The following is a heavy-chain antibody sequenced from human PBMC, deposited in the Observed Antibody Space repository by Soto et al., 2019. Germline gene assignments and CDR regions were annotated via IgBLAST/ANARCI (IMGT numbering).Heavy chain of an antibody. Sequence: NPGGSLRLSCAASGFTFSSYSMNWVRQAPGKGLEWVSSISSSSSYIYYADSVKGRFTISRDNAKNSLYLQMNSLRAEDTAVYYCARLPEDLFILTGYYAVYYYYGMDVWGQGTTVTVSS. V-gene: IGHV3-21*01. CDR3: ARLPEDLFILTGYYAVYYYYGMDV. J-gene: IGHJ6*02. CDR2: ISSSSSYI. D-gene: IGHD3-9*01. CDR1: GFTFSSYS.